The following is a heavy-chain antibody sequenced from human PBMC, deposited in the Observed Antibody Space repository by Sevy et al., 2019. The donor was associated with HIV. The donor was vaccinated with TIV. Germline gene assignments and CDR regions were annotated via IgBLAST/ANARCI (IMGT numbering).Heavy chain of an antibody. CDR1: GFTVSSNY. J-gene: IGHJ6*02. CDR3: AREGGPYDILTGYGMDV. V-gene: IGHV3-53*01. D-gene: IGHD3-9*01. CDR2: IYSGGST. Sequence: GGSLRLSCVASGFTVSSNYMSWVRQAPGKGLEWVSVIYSGGSTYYADSVKGRFTISRDNSKNTLYLQMNSLRAEDTAVYYCAREGGPYDILTGYGMDVWGQGTTVTVSS.